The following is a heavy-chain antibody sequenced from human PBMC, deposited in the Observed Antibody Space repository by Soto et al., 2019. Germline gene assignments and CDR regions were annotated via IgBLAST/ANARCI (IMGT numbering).Heavy chain of an antibody. CDR3: ARVYGDYGGFFEY. Sequence: PGGSLRLSCAASGFTVSSNYMSWVRQAPGKGLEWVSVIYSGGYTHYADSVKGRFTISRHNIKNTLYLQMNSLRAEDTAVYYCARVYGDYGGFFEYWGQGTQVTVLL. CDR1: GFTVSSNY. CDR2: IYSGGYT. J-gene: IGHJ4*02. D-gene: IGHD4-17*01. V-gene: IGHV3-53*04.